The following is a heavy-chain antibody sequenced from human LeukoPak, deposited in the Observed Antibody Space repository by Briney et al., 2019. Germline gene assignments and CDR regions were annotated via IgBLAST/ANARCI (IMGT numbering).Heavy chain of an antibody. V-gene: IGHV3-23*01. D-gene: IGHD3-22*01. CDR2: ISGSGGST. CDR3: AKGLDSSGYYLLFWDY. J-gene: IGHJ4*02. CDR1: GFTFSSYA. Sequence: GGSLRLSCAASGFTFSSYAMSWVRQAPGKGLEWVSAISGSGGSTYYAGSVKGRFTISRDNSKNTLYLQMNSLRAEDTAVYYCAKGLDSSGYYLLFWDYWGQGTLVTVSS.